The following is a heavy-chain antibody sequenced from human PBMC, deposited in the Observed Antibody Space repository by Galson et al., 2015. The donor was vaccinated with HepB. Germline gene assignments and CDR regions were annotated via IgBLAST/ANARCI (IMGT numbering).Heavy chain of an antibody. J-gene: IGHJ6*02. CDR1: GFIFSNYA. Sequence: SLRLSCAASGFIFSNYAMTWVRQAPGKGLEWVSSISAGGDTTYYADSVKGRFTISRDNAKKMLSLRTNSLRAEDTAVYYCAKGDVWGSAARNNGMDVWGQGTTVTVSS. V-gene: IGHV3-23*01. CDR2: ISAGGDTT. CDR3: AKGDVWGSAARNNGMDV. D-gene: IGHD3-16*01.